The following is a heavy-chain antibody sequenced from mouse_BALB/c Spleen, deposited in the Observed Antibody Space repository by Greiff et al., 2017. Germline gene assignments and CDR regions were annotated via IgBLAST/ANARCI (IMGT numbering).Heavy chain of an antibody. Sequence: EVMLVESGGGLVKPGGSLKLSCAASGFTFSSYTMSWVRQTPEKRLEWVATISSGGSYTYYPDSVKGRFTISRDNAKNTLYLQMSSLKSEDTAMYYYTREGTYDDYYDFDYWGQGTTLTVSS. CDR1: GFTFSSYT. D-gene: IGHD2-3*01. J-gene: IGHJ2*01. CDR2: ISSGGSYT. CDR3: TREGTYDDYYDFDY. V-gene: IGHV5-6-4*01.